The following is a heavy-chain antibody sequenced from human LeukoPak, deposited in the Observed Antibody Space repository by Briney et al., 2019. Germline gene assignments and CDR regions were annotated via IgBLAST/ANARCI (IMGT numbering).Heavy chain of an antibody. Sequence: GRSLRLSCAASGFTFDDYAMHWVRQAPGKGLEWVSGISWNSGSIGYADSVKGRFTISRDNAKNSLYLQMNSLRAEDTAVYYCARAPPYYFDYWGQGTLVTVSS. J-gene: IGHJ4*02. V-gene: IGHV3-9*01. CDR2: ISWNSGSI. CDR1: GFTFDDYA. CDR3: ARAPPYYFDY.